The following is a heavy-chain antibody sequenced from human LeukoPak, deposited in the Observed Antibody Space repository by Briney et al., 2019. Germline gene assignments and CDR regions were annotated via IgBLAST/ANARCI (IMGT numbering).Heavy chain of an antibody. D-gene: IGHD5-18*01. CDR3: ARGKYSYGYVAY. V-gene: IGHV4-59*01. J-gene: IGHJ4*02. Sequence: PSETLSLTCTVSGGSISGYYWSWIRQPPGKGLEWIGYIYYSGSTNYNPSLKSRVTISVDTSKNQFSLKLSSVTAADTAVYYCARGKYSYGYVAYWGQGTLVTVSS. CDR1: GGSISGYY. CDR2: IYYSGST.